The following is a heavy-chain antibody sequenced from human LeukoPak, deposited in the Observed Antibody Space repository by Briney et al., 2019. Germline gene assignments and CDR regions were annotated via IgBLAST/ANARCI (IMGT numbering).Heavy chain of an antibody. Sequence: SETLSLTCTVSGGSISSGGYYWSWIRQPPGKGLEWIGYIYYSGSTYYNPSLKSRVTISVDTSKNQFSLKLSSVTAADTAVYYCAREVRGYSYGYFDYWGQGTLVTVSS. CDR2: IYYSGST. CDR1: GGSISSGGYY. CDR3: AREVRGYSYGYFDY. D-gene: IGHD5-18*01. J-gene: IGHJ4*02. V-gene: IGHV4-30-4*01.